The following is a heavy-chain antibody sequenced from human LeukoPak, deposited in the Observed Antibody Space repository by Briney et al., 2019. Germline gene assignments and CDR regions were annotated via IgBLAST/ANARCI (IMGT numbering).Heavy chain of an antibody. J-gene: IGHJ4*02. Sequence: PGGSLRLSCAASGFTFSGYAMSWVRQAPGKGLEWVSSISSSGDSTFYADSVKDRFTISRDNSKNTLYLQMSRLRAEDTAVYYCAKDIAAADPYYFDYWGQGTLVTVSS. CDR1: GFTFSGYA. CDR2: ISSSGDST. V-gene: IGHV3-23*01. D-gene: IGHD6-13*01. CDR3: AKDIAAADPYYFDY.